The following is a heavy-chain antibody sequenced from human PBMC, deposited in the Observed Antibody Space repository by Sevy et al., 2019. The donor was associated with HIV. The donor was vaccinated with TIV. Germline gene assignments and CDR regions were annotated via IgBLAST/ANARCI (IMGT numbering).Heavy chain of an antibody. CDR1: GITFSDAW. Sequence: GGSLRLSCAVSGITFSDAWMSWVRQAPGKGLEWVAVILYEGINKDYGDSVRGRFTISRDNSKNTLYLQMNSLRVDDTAVYYCATGRDYGSGSYDYWGPGTLVTVSS. CDR3: ATGRDYGSGSYDY. CDR2: ILYEGINK. J-gene: IGHJ4*02. D-gene: IGHD3-10*01. V-gene: IGHV3-33*08.